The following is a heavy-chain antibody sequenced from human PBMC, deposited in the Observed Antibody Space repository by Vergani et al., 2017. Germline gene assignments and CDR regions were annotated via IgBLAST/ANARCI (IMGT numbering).Heavy chain of an antibody. D-gene: IGHD2-2*01. Sequence: VQLVESGGGVVQPGRSLRLSCAASGFTFSSYGMHWVRQAPGKGLEWVSAISGSGGSTYYADSVKGRFTISRDNSKNTLYLQMNSLRAEDTAVYYCAKGEPVVPAPYYYYYYYMDVWGKGTTVTVSS. CDR3: AKGEPVVPAPYYYYYYYMDV. CDR1: GFTFSSYG. J-gene: IGHJ6*03. V-gene: IGHV3-23*04. CDR2: ISGSGGST.